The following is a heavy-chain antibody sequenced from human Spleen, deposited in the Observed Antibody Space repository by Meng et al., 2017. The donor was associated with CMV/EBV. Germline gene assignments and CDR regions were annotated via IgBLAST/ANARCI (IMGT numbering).Heavy chain of an antibody. CDR2: IIPILGIA. J-gene: IGHJ4*02. CDR3: ARGLSARTRTIFGVRASYFFDY. Sequence: SVKVSCKASGGTFSSYAISWVRQAPGQGLEWMGGIIPILGIANYAQKFQGRVTITADKSTSTAYMELSSLRSEDTAVYYCARGLSARTRTIFGVRASYFFDYWGQGTLVTVSS. CDR1: GGTFSSYA. V-gene: IGHV1-69*10. D-gene: IGHD3-3*01.